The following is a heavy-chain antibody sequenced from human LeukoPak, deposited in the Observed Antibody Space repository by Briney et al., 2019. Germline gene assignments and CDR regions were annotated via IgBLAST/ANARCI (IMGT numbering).Heavy chain of an antibody. CDR2: IYYSGST. CDR3: ARLIVGASDP. D-gene: IGHD1-26*01. V-gene: IGHV4-39*07. Sequence: SETLSLTCTVSGGSISSSSYYWGWIRQPPGKGLEWIGSIYYSGSTNYNPSLKSRVTISVDTSKNQFSLKLSSVTAADTAVYYCARLIVGASDPWGQGTLVTVSS. J-gene: IGHJ5*02. CDR1: GGSISSSSYY.